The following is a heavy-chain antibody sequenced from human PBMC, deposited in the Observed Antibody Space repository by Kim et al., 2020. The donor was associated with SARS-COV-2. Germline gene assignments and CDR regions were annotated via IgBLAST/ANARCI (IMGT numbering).Heavy chain of an antibody. J-gene: IGHJ5*02. CDR2: INTYTGNP. CDR1: GYKFTSVV. Sequence: ASVKVSCKASGYKFTSVVMNWVRQAPGQGPEWMGWINTYTGNPTYGQGFAGRFVFSFDASVSTAYMKIISLKAEDSYVYYCARNCPNPSGNFFDAWGQG. CDR3: ARNCPNPSGNFFDA. V-gene: IGHV7-4-1*02. D-gene: IGHD3-3*01.